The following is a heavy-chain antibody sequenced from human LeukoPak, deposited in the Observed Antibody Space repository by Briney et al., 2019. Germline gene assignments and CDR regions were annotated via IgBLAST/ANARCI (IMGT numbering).Heavy chain of an antibody. J-gene: IGHJ4*02. CDR2: IYHSGST. CDR1: GGSISTYY. CDR3: ARAGYGSFFDY. Sequence: SETLSLTCTVSGGSISTYYWNWIRQPPGKGLEWIGYIYHSGSTNYNPSLQSRVTISVDTSKNQFSLKLSSVTAADTAVYYCARAGYGSFFDYWGQGTLVTVSS. V-gene: IGHV4-59*01. D-gene: IGHD3-10*01.